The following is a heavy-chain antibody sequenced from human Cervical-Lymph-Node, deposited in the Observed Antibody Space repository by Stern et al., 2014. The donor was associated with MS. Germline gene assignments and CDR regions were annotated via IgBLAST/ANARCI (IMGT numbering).Heavy chain of an antibody. CDR1: GGSISSGDDY. Sequence: LQLQESGPGLVKPSQTLSLTCTVSGGSISSGDDYWSWIRQLPGKGLEWIGSVYYSGSTYYNPSLMSRVTISVDTSKNQFSLKLRSVTVADTAVYYCARNSSGQKWFDPWGQGTLVIVSS. CDR2: VYYSGST. V-gene: IGHV4-31*03. D-gene: IGHD6-19*01. CDR3: ARNSSGQKWFDP. J-gene: IGHJ5*02.